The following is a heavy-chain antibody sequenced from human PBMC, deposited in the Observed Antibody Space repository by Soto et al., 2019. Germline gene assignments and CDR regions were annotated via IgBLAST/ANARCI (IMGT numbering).Heavy chain of an antibody. CDR1: TFDFSRND. CDR3: TTGGIWGISSNWFAR. Sequence: GGSLRLSCTASTFDFSRNDMHWVRQDIGKGLEWVSGITGAGGPSYVDSVRGRFTISREKAKNSVYLQMNNLRAGDTGVYYCTTGGIWGISSNWFARWGQGALVTVSS. CDR2: ITGAGGP. V-gene: IGHV3-13*05. J-gene: IGHJ5*02. D-gene: IGHD3-16*01.